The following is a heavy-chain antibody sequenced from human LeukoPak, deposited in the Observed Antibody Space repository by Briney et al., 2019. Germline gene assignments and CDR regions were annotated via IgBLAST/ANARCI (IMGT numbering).Heavy chain of an antibody. Sequence: SETLSLTCAVHGGSFSGYYWSWIRQPPGKGLEWIGEINHSGSTNYNPSLKSRVTISVDTSKNQFSLKLSSVTAADTAVYYCASGQDYGDYTPFDYWGQGTLVTVSS. CDR3: ASGQDYGDYTPFDY. D-gene: IGHD4-17*01. J-gene: IGHJ4*02. CDR2: INHSGST. V-gene: IGHV4-34*01. CDR1: GGSFSGYY.